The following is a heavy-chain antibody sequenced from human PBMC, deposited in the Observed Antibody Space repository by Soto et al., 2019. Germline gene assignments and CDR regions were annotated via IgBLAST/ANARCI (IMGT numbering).Heavy chain of an antibody. V-gene: IGHV1-46*01. Sequence: QVQLVQSGPEVKKPGASVQISCEASGYTFTNYYMNWVRQAPGQGLEWMGIINPGGGSTAYAPQFQGRVTMTRDTSTSTVYLEMSSLRSEDTAVYYCARVGCSSSSCYAGGWFDPWGQGTLVTVSS. CDR2: INPGGGST. CDR3: ARVGCSSSSCYAGGWFDP. J-gene: IGHJ5*02. D-gene: IGHD2-2*01. CDR1: GYTFTNYY.